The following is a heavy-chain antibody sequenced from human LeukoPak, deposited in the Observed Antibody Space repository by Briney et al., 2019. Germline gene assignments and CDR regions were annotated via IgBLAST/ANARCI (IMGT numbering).Heavy chain of an antibody. Sequence: GGSLRLSCAASGFTFSSYAMSWVRQAPGKGLEWVSAISGSGGSTYYADSVKGRFTISRDNSKNTLYLQMNSLRAEDTAVYYCARGYDSSGLYGRQYYFDYWGPGTLVTVSS. CDR2: ISGSGGST. J-gene: IGHJ4*02. CDR1: GFTFSSYA. D-gene: IGHD3-22*01. CDR3: ARGYDSSGLYGRQYYFDY. V-gene: IGHV3-23*01.